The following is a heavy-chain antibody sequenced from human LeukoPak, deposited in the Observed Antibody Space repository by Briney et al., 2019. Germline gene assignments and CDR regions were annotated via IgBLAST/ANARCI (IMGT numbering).Heavy chain of an antibody. V-gene: IGHV3-66*01. CDR1: GFTVSSNY. D-gene: IGHD5-18*01. J-gene: IGHJ6*02. Sequence: GGSLRLSCAASGFTVSSNYMSWVRQAPGKGLEWVSVIYSGGSTYADSVKGRFTISRDNSKNTVFLQMNSLRAEDTAVYYCARVDTSMGGKYYYYYGMDVWGQGTTVTVSS. CDR3: ARVDTSMGGKYYYYYGMDV. CDR2: IYSGGST.